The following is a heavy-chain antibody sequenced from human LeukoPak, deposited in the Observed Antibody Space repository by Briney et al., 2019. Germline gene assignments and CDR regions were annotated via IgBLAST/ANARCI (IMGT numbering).Heavy chain of an antibody. CDR1: GGSISSSSYY. D-gene: IGHD2-2*02. CDR2: IYYSGST. Sequence: SETLSLTCTVSGGSISSSSYYWGWIRQPPGKGLEWIGSIYYSGSTYYNPSLKSRVAISVDTSKNQFSLKLSSVTAADTAVYYCARHDEVLKRYCSSTSCYTLGTIDYWGQGTLVTVSS. J-gene: IGHJ4*02. CDR3: ARHDEVLKRYCSSTSCYTLGTIDY. V-gene: IGHV4-39*01.